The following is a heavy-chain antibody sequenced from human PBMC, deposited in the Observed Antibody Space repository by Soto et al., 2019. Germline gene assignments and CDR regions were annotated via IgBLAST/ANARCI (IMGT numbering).Heavy chain of an antibody. J-gene: IGHJ4*02. CDR1: GGSVSSGSYY. CDR2: IYYSGST. CDR3: AKDRHGWYDGYFDY. V-gene: IGHV4-61*01. Sequence: SETLSLTCTVSGGSVSSGSYYWSWIRQPPGKGLEWIGYIYYSGSTNYNPSLKSRVTISVDTSKNQFSLKLSSVTAADTAVYYCAKDRHGWYDGYFDYWGQGTLVTVSS. D-gene: IGHD6-19*01.